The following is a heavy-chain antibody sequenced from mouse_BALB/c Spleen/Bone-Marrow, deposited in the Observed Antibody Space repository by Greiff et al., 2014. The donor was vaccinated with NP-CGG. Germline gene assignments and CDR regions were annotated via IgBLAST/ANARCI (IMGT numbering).Heavy chain of an antibody. CDR1: GYTFTNYW. CDR3: ARERYGYDGWYCDV. D-gene: IGHD2-2*01. J-gene: IGHJ1*01. Sequence: DLVKPGASVKLSCKTSGYTFTNYWINWIKQRPGQGLEWLGRIAPGSGSTYYNEMFKVKAPLTVDTSSSTAYIQLSGLSSEDSAVYFCARERYGYDGWYCDVWGAGTTVTVSS. CDR2: IAPGSGST. V-gene: IGHV1S41*01.